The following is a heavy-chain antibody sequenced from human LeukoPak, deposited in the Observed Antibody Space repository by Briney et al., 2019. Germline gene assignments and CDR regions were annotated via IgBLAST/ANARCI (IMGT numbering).Heavy chain of an antibody. CDR3: ARGYSGWFDN. Sequence: GGSLRLSCAASGFSFSIYWMSWVRQAPGKGLEWLANINLDGSDKNYVDSVKGRFTISRDNAKNSLYPQMTSLRTEDTAVYYCARGYSGWFDNWGQGNLVTVSS. J-gene: IGHJ4*02. D-gene: IGHD6-19*01. CDR2: INLDGSDK. CDR1: GFSFSIYW. V-gene: IGHV3-7*04.